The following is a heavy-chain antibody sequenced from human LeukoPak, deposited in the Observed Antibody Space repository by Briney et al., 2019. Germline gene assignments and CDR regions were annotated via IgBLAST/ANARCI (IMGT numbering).Heavy chain of an antibody. CDR3: ARLHPSRTYFQQRYYYYYMDV. Sequence: SETLSLTCTVSGGSISSGSYYWSWIRQPPGKGLEWIGEINHSGSTNYNPSLKSRVTISVDTSKNQFSLKLSSVTAADTAVYYCARLHPSRTYFQQRYYYYYMDVWGKGTTVTVSS. D-gene: IGHD3-9*01. V-gene: IGHV4-39*07. CDR2: INHSGST. CDR1: GGSISSGSYY. J-gene: IGHJ6*03.